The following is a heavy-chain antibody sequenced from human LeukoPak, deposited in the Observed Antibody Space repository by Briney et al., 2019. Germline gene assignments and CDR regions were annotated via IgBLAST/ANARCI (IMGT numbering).Heavy chain of an antibody. V-gene: IGHV3-48*03. D-gene: IGHD3-22*01. CDR3: ARGLYYYDSSGYPGDFDY. J-gene: IGHJ4*02. CDR1: GFTFNNYE. Sequence: PGGSLRLSCTASGFTFNNYEMNWVRQAPGKGLEWVSYISSSGSTIYYADSVKGRFTISRDNAKNSLYLQMNSLRAEDTAVYYCARGLYYYDSSGYPGDFDYWGQGTLVTVSS. CDR2: ISSSGSTI.